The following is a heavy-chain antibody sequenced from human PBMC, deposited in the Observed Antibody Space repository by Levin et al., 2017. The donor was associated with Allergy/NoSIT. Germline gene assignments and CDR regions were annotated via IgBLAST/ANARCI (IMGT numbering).Heavy chain of an antibody. CDR2: LYYGGSI. V-gene: IGHV4-39*01. CDR3: ARHKAAEGFSNSYSGSDS. D-gene: IGHD6-13*01. J-gene: IGHJ4*02. Sequence: PSETLSLTCTVSGVSISSSTDYWVWIRQPPGTGLEWIGTLYYGGSIFYNPSLESRVTISVDTSDNRLSLTLTSVTAADTAVYYCARHKAAEGFSNSYSGSDSWGQGTLVTVSS. CDR1: GVSISSSTDY.